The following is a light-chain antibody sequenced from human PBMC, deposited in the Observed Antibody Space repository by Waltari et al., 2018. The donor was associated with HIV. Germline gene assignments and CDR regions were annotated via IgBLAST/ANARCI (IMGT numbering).Light chain of an antibody. V-gene: IGKV3-15*01. CDR1: QSVSSN. CDR2: GAS. CDR3: HQYNNWPPAYT. J-gene: IGKJ2*01. Sequence: EIVMTQSPATLSVSPGERVTLSCRSSQSVSSNLAWYQRRTGQAPRLLSYGASNRATGIPARFSGSGSGTEFTLTISSLQSEDCAVYYCHQYNNWPPAYTFGQGTKLEIK.